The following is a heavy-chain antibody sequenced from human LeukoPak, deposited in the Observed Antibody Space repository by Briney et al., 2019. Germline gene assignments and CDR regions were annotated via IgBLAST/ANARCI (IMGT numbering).Heavy chain of an antibody. V-gene: IGHV3-7*01. J-gene: IGHJ4*02. CDR1: GFTFSSYW. CDR2: IKKDGSEK. D-gene: IGHD3-10*01. Sequence: PGGSLRLSCAASGFTFSSYWMSWVRQAPGKGLEWVANIKKDGSEKYYVDSVKGRFTISRDNAKNSLYLQMNSLRAEDTAVYYCARGWFGELLSPHFDYWGQGTLVTVSS. CDR3: ARGWFGELLSPHFDY.